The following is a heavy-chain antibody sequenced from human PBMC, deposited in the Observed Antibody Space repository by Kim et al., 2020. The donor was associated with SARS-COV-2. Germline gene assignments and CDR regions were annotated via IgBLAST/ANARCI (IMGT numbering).Heavy chain of an antibody. CDR2: ISSSSSYT. CDR3: ARVGYGYVCGSYRAYYYYYGMDV. CDR1: GFTFSDYY. J-gene: IGHJ6*02. V-gene: IGHV3-11*05. D-gene: IGHD3-16*02. Sequence: GGSLRLSCAASGFTFSDYYMSWIRQAPGKGLEWVSYISSSSSYTNYADSVKGRFTISRDNAKNSLYLQMNSLRAEDTAVYYCARVGYGYVCGSYRAYYYYYGMDVWGQGTTVTVSS.